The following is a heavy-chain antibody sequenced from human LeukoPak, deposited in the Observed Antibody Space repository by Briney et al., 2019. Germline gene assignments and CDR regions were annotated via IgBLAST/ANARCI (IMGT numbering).Heavy chain of an antibody. CDR3: ARQPNYYDTRGYLSHAFDI. V-gene: IGHV5-51*01. CDR2: IYPGDSDP. J-gene: IGHJ3*02. Sequence: GESLKISCNGSGYRFTSYWIGWVRQMPGKGLEWIGIIYPGDSDPRYSPSFQGQVTISADKSIRTAYLQWNSLKASDTAMYYCARQPNYYDTRGYLSHAFDIWGQGTMVTVSS. D-gene: IGHD3-22*01. CDR1: GYRFTSYW.